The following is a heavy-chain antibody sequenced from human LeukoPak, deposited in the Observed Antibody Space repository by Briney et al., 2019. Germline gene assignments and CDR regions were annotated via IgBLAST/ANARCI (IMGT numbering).Heavy chain of an antibody. Sequence: GGSLRLSCAASGFTFSNFWMSWVRQAPGKGLEWVANIKQDGREKYYVDSVKGRFTISRDNAKNSLYLQMNSLRAEDTAVYYCARQSGYYNTEKNWFDPWGQGTLVTVSS. V-gene: IGHV3-7*01. D-gene: IGHD3-22*01. J-gene: IGHJ5*02. CDR2: IKQDGREK. CDR3: ARQSGYYNTEKNWFDP. CDR1: GFTFSNFW.